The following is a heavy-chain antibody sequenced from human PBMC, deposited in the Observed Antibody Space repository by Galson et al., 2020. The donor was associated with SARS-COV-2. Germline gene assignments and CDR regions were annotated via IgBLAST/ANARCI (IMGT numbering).Heavy chain of an antibody. CDR1: GFTFSSYA. CDR2: MSASGVRT. D-gene: IGHD3-22*01. J-gene: IGHJ4*02. CDR3: AKEEHSSGYYYIFDY. V-gene: IGHV3-23*01. Sequence: GGSLRLSCAASGFTFSSYAMSWVRQAPGKGLEWVSSMSASGVRTSYADSLKGRFTISRDNSKNTLYLQMNSLRAEDTAVYYCAKEEHSSGYYYIFDYWGQGTLVTVSS.